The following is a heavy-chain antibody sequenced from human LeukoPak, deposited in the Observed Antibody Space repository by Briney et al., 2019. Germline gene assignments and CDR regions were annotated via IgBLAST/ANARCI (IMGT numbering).Heavy chain of an antibody. Sequence: PSETLSLTCAVYGGSFSGYYWSWIRQPPGKGLEWIGEINHSGSTNYNPSLKSRVTISVDTSKNQFSLKLSSVTAADTAVYYCARARMTTVTYGYYFDYWGQGTLVTVSS. CDR1: GGSFSGYY. V-gene: IGHV4-34*01. CDR3: ARARMTTVTYGYYFDY. J-gene: IGHJ4*02. D-gene: IGHD4-17*01. CDR2: INHSGST.